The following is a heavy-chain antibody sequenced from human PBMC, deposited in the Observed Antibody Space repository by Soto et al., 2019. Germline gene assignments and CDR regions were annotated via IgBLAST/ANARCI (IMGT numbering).Heavy chain of an antibody. D-gene: IGHD1-26*01. CDR3: ARGNPAGSGNLDY. V-gene: IGHV3-53*01. CDR1: GFTVSSNY. Sequence: HPGGSLRLSCAASGFTVSSNYMSWVRQAPGKGLEWVSVIYSGGSTYYADSVKGRFTISRDNSKNTLYLQMNSLRAEDTAVYYCARGNPAGSGNLDYWGQGTLVTVSS. J-gene: IGHJ4*02. CDR2: IYSGGST.